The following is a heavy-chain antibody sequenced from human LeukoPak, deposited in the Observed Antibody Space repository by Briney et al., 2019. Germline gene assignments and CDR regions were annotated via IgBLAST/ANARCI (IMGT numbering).Heavy chain of an antibody. CDR2: IYYSGST. CDR1: GGSISSYY. CDR3: ARAAGRKSSSGYFDY. J-gene: IGHJ4*02. V-gene: IGHV4-59*01. D-gene: IGHD6-19*01. Sequence: PSETLSLTCTVSGGSISSYYWSWIRQPPGKGLEWIGYIYYSGSTNYNPSLKGRVTISVDTSKNQFSLKLSSVTAADTAVYYCARAAGRKSSSGYFDYWGQGTLVTVSS.